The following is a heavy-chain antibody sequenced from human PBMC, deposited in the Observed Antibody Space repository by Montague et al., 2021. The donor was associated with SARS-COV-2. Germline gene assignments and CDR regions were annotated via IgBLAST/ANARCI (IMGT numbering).Heavy chain of an antibody. CDR2: TYYRSKWYH. Sequence: SAISGDSVSSNTATWNWIRRAPSRGLEWLGRTYYRSKWYHDYAISLKSRITINPDTSKNQFSLQLSSVAPEDTAVFYCARTTTRMLYPENAFDIWGQGTMVTVSS. V-gene: IGHV6-1*01. D-gene: IGHD2-15*01. CDR1: GDSVSSNTAT. J-gene: IGHJ3*02. CDR3: ARTTTRMLYPENAFDI.